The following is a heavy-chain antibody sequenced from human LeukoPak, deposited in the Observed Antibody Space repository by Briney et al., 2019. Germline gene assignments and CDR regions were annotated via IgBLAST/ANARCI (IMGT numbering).Heavy chain of an antibody. J-gene: IGHJ4*02. Sequence: GGSLRLSCAASGFTFSSYEMNWVRQAPGKGLEWVSYISSSGKSIHYTDSVKGRFTISRDNAKNSLYLQMNSLRAEDTAVYHCARQTSRYCSGGSCYSGWEFYFDSWGQGTPVTVSS. CDR1: GFTFSSYE. V-gene: IGHV3-48*03. CDR3: ARQTSRYCSGGSCYSGWEFYFDS. CDR2: ISSSGKSI. D-gene: IGHD2-15*01.